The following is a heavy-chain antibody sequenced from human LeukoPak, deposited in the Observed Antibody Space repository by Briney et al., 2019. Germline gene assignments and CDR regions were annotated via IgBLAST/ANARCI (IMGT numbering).Heavy chain of an antibody. CDR3: ATGYCSSTSCYGFDY. J-gene: IGHJ4*02. V-gene: IGHV1-69*05. D-gene: IGHD2-2*01. CDR2: IIPIFGTA. CDR1: GGTFISYA. Sequence: SVTVSCKASGGTFISYAISWVRQAPGQGLEWMGGIIPIFGTANYAQKFQGRVTITTDESTSTAYMELSSLRSEDTAVYYCATGYCSSTSCYGFDYWGQGTLVTVSS.